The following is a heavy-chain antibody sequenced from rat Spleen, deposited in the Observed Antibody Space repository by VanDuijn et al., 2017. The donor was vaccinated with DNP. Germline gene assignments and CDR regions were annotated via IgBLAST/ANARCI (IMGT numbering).Heavy chain of an antibody. CDR1: GFTFSNYY. D-gene: IGHD1-3*01. CDR3: ARTTVAHVPFDY. V-gene: IGHV5-25*01. J-gene: IGHJ2*01. CDR2: ISTGGGNT. Sequence: EVQLVESGGGLVQPGRSMKLSCAASGFTFSNYYMAWVRQAPTKGLEWVAAISTGGGNTYYRDSVKGRLTVSRDNAENTVYLQMNSLRSEDTAMYFCARTTVAHVPFDYWGQGVMVTVSS.